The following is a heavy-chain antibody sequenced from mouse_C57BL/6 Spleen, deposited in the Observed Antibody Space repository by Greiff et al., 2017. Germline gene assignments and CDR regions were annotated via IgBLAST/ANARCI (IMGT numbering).Heavy chain of an antibody. V-gene: IGHV1-82*01. CDR1: GYAFSTSW. CDR2: IYPGDGDT. J-gene: IGHJ3*01. D-gene: IGHD1-1*01. CDR3: ARDYGSSRFAY. Sequence: SGPELVKPGASVKISCKASGYAFSTSWLNWVKQRPGKGLEWIGRIYPGDGDTNYNGKFKGKATLTADKSSSTAYMQLSSLTSEDSAVYFCARDYGSSRFAYWGQGTLVTVSA.